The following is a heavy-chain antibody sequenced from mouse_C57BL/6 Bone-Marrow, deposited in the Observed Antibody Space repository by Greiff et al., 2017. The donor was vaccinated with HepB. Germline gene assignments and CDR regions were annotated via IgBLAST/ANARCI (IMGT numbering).Heavy chain of an antibody. CDR2: IYPGDGDT. CDR1: GYAFSSYW. V-gene: IGHV1-80*01. Sequence: QVQLKESGAELVKPGASVKISCKASGYAFSSYWMNWVKQRPGKGLEWIGQIYPGDGDTNYNGKFKGKATLTADKSSSTAYMQLSSLTSEDSAVYFCARGPYDYERNDYWGQGTTLTVSS. J-gene: IGHJ2*01. CDR3: ARGPYDYERNDY. D-gene: IGHD2-4*01.